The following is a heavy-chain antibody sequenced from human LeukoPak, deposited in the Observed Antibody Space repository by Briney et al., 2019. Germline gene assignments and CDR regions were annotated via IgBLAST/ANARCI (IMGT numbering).Heavy chain of an antibody. V-gene: IGHV4-34*01. D-gene: IGHD6-13*01. CDR1: GGSFSGYY. J-gene: IGHJ5*02. CDR3: ARRSAAARRWFDP. CDR2: INHSGST. Sequence: PSETLSLTCAVYGGSFSGYYWSWIRQPPGKGLEWIGEINHSGSTNYNPSLKSRVTKSVDTSKNQFSLKLSSVTAADTAVYYCARRSAAARRWFDPWGQGTLVTVSS.